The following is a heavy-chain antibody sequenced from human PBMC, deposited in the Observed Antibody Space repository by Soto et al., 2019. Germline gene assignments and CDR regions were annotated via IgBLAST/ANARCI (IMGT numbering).Heavy chain of an antibody. V-gene: IGHV3-23*01. CDR2: ISFSGNYT. J-gene: IGHJ3*01. CDR3: TRRRGDYDFVSAFDL. CDR1: GFNFRTYG. Sequence: EVQLLEAGGTLTQPGGSLRLSCLASGFNFRTYGIYWVRQAPGKGLEWVSAISFSGNYTYYAHAVKGRFTITRDNSKNAVHLQMISLRVEDTALYYGTRRRGDYDFVSAFDLWGQGTMVTVSS. D-gene: IGHD2-21*02.